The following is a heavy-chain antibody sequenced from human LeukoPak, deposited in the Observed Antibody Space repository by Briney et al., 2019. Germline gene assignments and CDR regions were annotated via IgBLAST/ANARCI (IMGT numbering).Heavy chain of an antibody. CDR2: IIPIFGTA. J-gene: IGHJ4*02. CDR3: ARDHPRCSGGSCPFDY. V-gene: IGHV1-69*06. Sequence: ASVKVSCKASGGTFSSYAISWVRQAPGQGLEWMGGIIPIFGTANYAQKFQGRVTITAGKSTSTAYMELSSLRSEDTAVYYCARDHPRCSGGSCPFDYWGQGTLVTVSS. D-gene: IGHD2-15*01. CDR1: GGTFSSYA.